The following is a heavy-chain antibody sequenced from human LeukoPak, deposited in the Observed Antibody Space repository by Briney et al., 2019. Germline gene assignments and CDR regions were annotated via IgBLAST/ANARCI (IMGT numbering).Heavy chain of an antibody. J-gene: IGHJ6*02. Sequence: SETLSLTRTVSGGSISGYYWSWIRQPPGQGLAWMGYTHYSGSTYYNPSLKRRVTISIDTSKNQLALKLNSGTAADTALYYCARDEMGDVWGQGTTVTVSS. D-gene: IGHD2-8*01. CDR1: GGSISGYY. V-gene: IGHV4-59*01. CDR2: THYSGST. CDR3: ARDEMGDV.